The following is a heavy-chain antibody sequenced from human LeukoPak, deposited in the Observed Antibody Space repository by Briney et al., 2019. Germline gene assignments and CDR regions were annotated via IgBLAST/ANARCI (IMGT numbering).Heavy chain of an antibody. V-gene: IGHV3-48*04. D-gene: IGHD5-18*01. J-gene: IGHJ4*02. CDR2: ISSSSTTI. CDR1: GFTFSSYG. Sequence: GGSLRLSCAASGFTFSSYGLKWVRQTPGKGLEWVSYISSSSTTIYYADSVKGRFTISRDNAKNSLYLQMNSLRVEDTAVFYCARNPYRGFSYGFDFWGQGALVTVSS. CDR3: ARNPYRGFSYGFDF.